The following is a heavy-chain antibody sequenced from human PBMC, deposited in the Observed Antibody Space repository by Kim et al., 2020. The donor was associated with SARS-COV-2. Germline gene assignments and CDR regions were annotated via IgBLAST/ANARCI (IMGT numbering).Heavy chain of an antibody. Sequence: LKSRVTISVDTSKNQFSLKLSSVTAADTAVYYCARLPIQQLTYYYYGMDVWGQGTTVTVSS. D-gene: IGHD6-13*01. V-gene: IGHV4-39*01. J-gene: IGHJ6*02. CDR3: ARLPIQQLTYYYYGMDV.